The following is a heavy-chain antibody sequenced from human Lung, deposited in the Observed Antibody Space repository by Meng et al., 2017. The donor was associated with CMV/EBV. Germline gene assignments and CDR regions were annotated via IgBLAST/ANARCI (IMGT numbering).Heavy chain of an antibody. Sequence: SVKVSCXASGYTFTSYGISWVRQAPGQGLEWMGWSSAYNGNTNYAQKFQGRVTMTTDASTSTAYMELRSLRSDDTAMYFCARADYLLVHYYYYGMDVWGQGTTVTVSS. CDR2: SSAYNGNT. CDR3: ARADYLLVHYYYYGMDV. J-gene: IGHJ6*02. D-gene: IGHD4/OR15-4a*01. V-gene: IGHV1-18*01. CDR1: GYTFTSYG.